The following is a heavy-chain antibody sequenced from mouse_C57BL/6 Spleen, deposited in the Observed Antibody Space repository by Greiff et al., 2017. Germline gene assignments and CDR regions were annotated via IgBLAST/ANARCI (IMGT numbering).Heavy chain of an antibody. D-gene: IGHD2-4*01. CDR2: INPGSGGT. Sequence: VQLQQSGAELVRPGTSVKVSCKASGYAFTNYLIEWVKQRPGQGLEWIGVINPGSGGTNYNEKFKGKATLTADKSSSTAYMQLSSLTSEDSAVYFCARTYYDGFDYWGQGTTLTFSS. V-gene: IGHV1-54*01. CDR3: ARTYYDGFDY. J-gene: IGHJ2*01. CDR1: GYAFTNYL.